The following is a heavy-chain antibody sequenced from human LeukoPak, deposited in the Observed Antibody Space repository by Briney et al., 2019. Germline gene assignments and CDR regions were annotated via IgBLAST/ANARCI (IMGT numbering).Heavy chain of an antibody. CDR2: INWNGGST. J-gene: IGHJ3*02. V-gene: IGHV3-20*04. CDR3: ASYWYCSGGSCYFNAFDI. CDR1: GFTFSSYG. D-gene: IGHD2-15*01. Sequence: GGSLRLSCAASGFTFSSYGMHWVRQAPGKGLEWVSGINWNGGSTGYADSVKGRFTISRDNAKNSLYLQMNSLRAEDTALYYCASYWYCSGGSCYFNAFDIWGQGTMVTVSS.